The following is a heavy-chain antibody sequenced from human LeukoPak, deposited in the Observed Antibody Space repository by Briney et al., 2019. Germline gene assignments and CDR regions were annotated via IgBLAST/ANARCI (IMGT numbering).Heavy chain of an antibody. V-gene: IGHV3-43*02. CDR2: ISGDGATT. CDR3: AKDNQRGGFQH. Sequence: SGGSLRLSCAASGFIFSSYAMSWVRQAPGKGLEWVSLISGDGATTYYADSVKGRFNISRDNSESSLYLQMNSLRIEDSALYYCAKDNQRGGFQHWGQGTLVTVSS. D-gene: IGHD3-16*01. CDR1: GFIFSSYA. J-gene: IGHJ1*01.